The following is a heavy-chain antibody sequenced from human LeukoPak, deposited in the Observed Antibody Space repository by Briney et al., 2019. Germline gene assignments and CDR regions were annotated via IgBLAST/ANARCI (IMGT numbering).Heavy chain of an antibody. CDR1: GFPFDSYA. Sequence: GGSLRLSCVASGFPFDSYAMNWVRQAPGKGLEWVSVISGSGGNTYYADSVKGRCTISRDNSKNTLYLQMNSLRAEDTAVYYCAKDLVRGIAAAGTRPNWFDPWGQGTLVTVSS. J-gene: IGHJ5*02. CDR3: AKDLVRGIAAAGTRPNWFDP. D-gene: IGHD6-13*01. V-gene: IGHV3-23*01. CDR2: ISGSGGNT.